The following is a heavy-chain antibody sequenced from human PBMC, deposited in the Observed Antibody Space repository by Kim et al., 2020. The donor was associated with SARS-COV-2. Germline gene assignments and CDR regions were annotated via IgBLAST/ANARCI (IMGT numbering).Heavy chain of an antibody. Sequence: VKGRVTIARENAKNTLYLQMNRLRAGDTAVYYCAREASSGSYYYYYGMDVWGQGTTVTVSS. J-gene: IGHJ6*02. D-gene: IGHD3-22*01. V-gene: IGHV3-66*01. CDR3: AREASSGSYYYYYGMDV.